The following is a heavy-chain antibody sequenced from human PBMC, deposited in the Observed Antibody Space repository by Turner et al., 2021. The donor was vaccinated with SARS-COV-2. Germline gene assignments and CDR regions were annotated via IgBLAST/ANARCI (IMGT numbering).Heavy chain of an antibody. CDR1: GYTFTSYG. CDR3: ARAYGSGSYGHYYGMDV. Sequence: QVQLVQSGAEVKKPVASVKVSCKASGYTFTSYGFSWVRQAPGQGLEWMGWISAYNGNTNYAQKVQGRVTMTTDTSTSTAYMELRSLRSDDTAVYYCARAYGSGSYGHYYGMDVWGQGTTVTVSS. D-gene: IGHD3-10*01. J-gene: IGHJ6*02. CDR2: ISAYNGNT. V-gene: IGHV1-18*01.